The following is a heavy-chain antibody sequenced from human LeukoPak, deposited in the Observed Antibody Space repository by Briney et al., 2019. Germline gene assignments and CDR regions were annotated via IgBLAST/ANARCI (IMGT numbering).Heavy chain of an antibody. V-gene: IGHV3-53*05. CDR1: RISVSNNC. J-gene: IGHJ5*02. D-gene: IGHD6-13*01. CDR2: IYAGGDT. Sequence: GESLRLSCAASRISVSNNCMSWVRQAPGKGLEFVSVIYAGGDTFYADSVKGRFTISRDNAKNSLYLQMNSLRAEDTALYYCAKSVPRYSSNLRDWFDPWGQGTLVTVSS. CDR3: AKSVPRYSSNLRDWFDP.